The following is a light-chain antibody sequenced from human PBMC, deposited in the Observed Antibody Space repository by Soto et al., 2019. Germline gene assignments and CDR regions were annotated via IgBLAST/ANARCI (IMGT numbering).Light chain of an antibody. CDR3: QSYDSSLSGHVV. V-gene: IGLV1-40*01. Sequence: QSVLTQPPSVSGAPGQRVTISCTGSSSNIGAGYDVHWYQQLPGTAPKLLIYGNSNRPSGVPDRFSGSKSGTSASLAITGLQAEDEADYYGQSYDSSLSGHVVFGGGTKLT. CDR1: SSNIGAGYD. J-gene: IGLJ2*01. CDR2: GNS.